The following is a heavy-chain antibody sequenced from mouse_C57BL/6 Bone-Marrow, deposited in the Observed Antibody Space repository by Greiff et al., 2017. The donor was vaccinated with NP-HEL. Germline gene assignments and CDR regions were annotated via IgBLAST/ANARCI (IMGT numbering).Heavy chain of an antibody. V-gene: IGHV1-7*01. CDR3: ARLGGSSYYFDY. CDR2: INPSSGYT. D-gene: IGHD1-1*01. CDR1: GYTFTSYW. J-gene: IGHJ2*01. Sequence: VQRVESGAELAKPGASVKLSCKASGYTFTSYWMHWVKQRPGQGLEWIGYINPSSGYTKYNQKFKDKATLTADKSSRTAYMQLSSLTYEDSAVYYCARLGGSSYYFDYWGQGTTLTVSS.